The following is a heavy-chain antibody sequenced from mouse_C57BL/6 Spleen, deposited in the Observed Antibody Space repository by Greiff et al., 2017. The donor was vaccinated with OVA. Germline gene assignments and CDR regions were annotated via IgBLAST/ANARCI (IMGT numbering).Heavy chain of an antibody. V-gene: IGHV1-19*01. CDR2: INPYNGGT. D-gene: IGHD1-1*01. CDR1: GYTFTDYY. J-gene: IGHJ1*03. CDR3: ARTRDYGSSLHGYVDV. Sequence: EVQLQQSGPVLVKPGASVKMSCKASGYTFTDYYMNWVKQSHGKSLEWIGVINPYNGGTSYNQKFKGKATLTVDKSSSTAYMELNSLTSEESAVYYGARTRDYGSSLHGYVDVWGTGTTVTVSS.